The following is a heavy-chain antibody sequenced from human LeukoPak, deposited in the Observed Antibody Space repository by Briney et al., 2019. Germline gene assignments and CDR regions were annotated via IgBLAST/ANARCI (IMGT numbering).Heavy chain of an antibody. D-gene: IGHD2-2*01. J-gene: IGHJ4*02. CDR1: GFTFSSYG. Sequence: PGGSLRLSCAASGFTFSSYGMHWVRQAPGKGLEWVAVISYDGSNKYYADSVKGRFTISRDNSKNTLYLQMNSLRAEDTAVYYCAKLDCSSTSCYVFNEAGSFDYWGQGTLVTVSS. CDR2: ISYDGSNK. V-gene: IGHV3-30*18. CDR3: AKLDCSSTSCYVFNEAGSFDY.